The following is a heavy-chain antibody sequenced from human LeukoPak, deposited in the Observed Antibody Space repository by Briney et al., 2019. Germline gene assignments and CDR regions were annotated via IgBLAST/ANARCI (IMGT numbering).Heavy chain of an antibody. V-gene: IGHV3-20*04. D-gene: IGHD2-15*01. CDR1: GFTVSSNY. CDR2: IHWNGANM. J-gene: IGHJ4*02. Sequence: PGGSLRLSCAASGFTVSSNYMNWVRQVPGKGLEWVSGIHWNGANMGYADSVKGRFTVSRDNANNSLYLQMNSLRAEDTALYYCARDEFSSLSGSSFWGQGTLVTVSS. CDR3: ARDEFSSLSGSSF.